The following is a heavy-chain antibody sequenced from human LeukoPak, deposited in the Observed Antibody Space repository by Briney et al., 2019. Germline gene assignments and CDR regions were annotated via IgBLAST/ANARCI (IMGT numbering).Heavy chain of an antibody. CDR1: GGSISSSSYY. J-gene: IGHJ5*02. V-gene: IGHV4-39*01. Sequence: PSETLSLTCTVSGGSISSSSYYWGWIRQPPGKGLEWIGSIYYSGSTYYNPSLKSRVTISVDTSKNQFSLKLSSVTAADTAVYYCASGDIVVEPAGGWFDPWGQGTLVTVSS. CDR2: IYYSGST. CDR3: ASGDIVVEPAGGWFDP. D-gene: IGHD2-2*01.